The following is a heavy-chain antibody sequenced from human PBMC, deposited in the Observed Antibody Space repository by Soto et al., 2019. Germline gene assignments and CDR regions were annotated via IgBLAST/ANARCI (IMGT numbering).Heavy chain of an antibody. J-gene: IGHJ4*02. Sequence: GGSLRLSCAASGFTFSSYAMSWVRQAPGKGLEWVSAISGSGGSTYYADSVKGRFTISRDNSKNTLYLQMNSLRAEDTAVYYWAKEVYYYDSSGYYLDYFDYWGQGTLVTVSS. CDR3: AKEVYYYDSSGYYLDYFDY. CDR2: ISGSGGST. V-gene: IGHV3-23*01. CDR1: GFTFSSYA. D-gene: IGHD3-22*01.